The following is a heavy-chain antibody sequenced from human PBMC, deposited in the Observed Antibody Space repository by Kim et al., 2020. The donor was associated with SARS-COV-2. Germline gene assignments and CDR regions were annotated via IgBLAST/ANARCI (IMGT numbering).Heavy chain of an antibody. CDR1: GGSFSGYY. CDR2: INHSGST. D-gene: IGHD4-17*01. V-gene: IGHV4-34*01. J-gene: IGHJ6*03. CDR3: ARVSKVYGDSVNKYYYYY. Sequence: SETLSLTCAVYGGSFSGYYWSWIRQPPGKGLEWIGEINHSGSTNYNPSLKSRVTISVDTSKNQFSLKLSSVTAADTAVYYCARVSKVYGDSVNKYYYYY.